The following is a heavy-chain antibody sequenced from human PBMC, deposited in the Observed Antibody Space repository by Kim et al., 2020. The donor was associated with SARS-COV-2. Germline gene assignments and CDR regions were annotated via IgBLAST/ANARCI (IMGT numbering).Heavy chain of an antibody. CDR3: TTESQVAMVRGVIRGWFDP. Sequence: GRFTISREDSKNTLYLQMNSLKTEDTAVYYCTTESQVAMVRGVIRGWFDPWGQGTLVTVSS. J-gene: IGHJ5*02. D-gene: IGHD3-10*01. V-gene: IGHV3-15*01.